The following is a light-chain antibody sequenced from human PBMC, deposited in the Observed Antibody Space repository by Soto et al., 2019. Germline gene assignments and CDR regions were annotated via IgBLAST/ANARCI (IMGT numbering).Light chain of an antibody. J-gene: IGKJ4*01. CDR2: DAS. V-gene: IGKV3-11*01. Sequence: EIVLTQSPATLSLSPGERATLSCRASQSVNSYLAWYQQKPGQAPRLLIYDASNRATSIPARFSGSGSGTDFTLTISSLEPEDFAVYYCQQRSNWPLTFGGGTKVDIK. CDR3: QQRSNWPLT. CDR1: QSVNSY.